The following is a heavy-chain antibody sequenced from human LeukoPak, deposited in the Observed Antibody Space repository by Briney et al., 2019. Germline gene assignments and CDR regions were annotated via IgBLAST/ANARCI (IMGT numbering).Heavy chain of an antibody. J-gene: IGHJ4*02. Sequence: PGRSLRLSCAASGFTVSSNYMSWVRQAPGKGLEWVSVIYIGGSTYYAVSVKGRFTISRDISKHTLYLQMNSLRAEDTAMYYCARLGFVVPAVIFDYWGQGTLVTVSS. CDR3: ARLGFVVPAVIFDY. CDR1: GFTVSSNY. D-gene: IGHD2-2*02. V-gene: IGHV3-53*01. CDR2: IYIGGST.